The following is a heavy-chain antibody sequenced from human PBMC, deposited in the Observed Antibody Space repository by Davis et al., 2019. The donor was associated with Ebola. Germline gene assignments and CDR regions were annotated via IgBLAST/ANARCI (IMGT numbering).Heavy chain of an antibody. CDR3: ARDPNGDYVGGFEM. D-gene: IGHD4-17*01. CDR1: GFAFSSYA. Sequence: PGGSLRLSCAASGFAFSSYAMHWVRQAPGKGLEWVAVISYDGNHEYYSDSVKGRFTISRDNSKNTLYLQMNSLTAEDTALYYCARDPNGDYVGGFEMCGQGTMVTVSS. J-gene: IGHJ3*02. V-gene: IGHV3-30*03. CDR2: ISYDGNHE.